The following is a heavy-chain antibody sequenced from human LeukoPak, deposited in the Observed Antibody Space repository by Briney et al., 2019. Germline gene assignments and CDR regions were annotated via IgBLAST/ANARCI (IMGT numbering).Heavy chain of an antibody. CDR1: GFTFSSYS. D-gene: IGHD4-23*01. V-gene: IGHV3-64*01. CDR3: ARGMRWASDY. J-gene: IGHJ4*02. CDR2: ITSNGGTT. Sequence: GGSLRLSCAASGFTFSSYSMVWVRQAPGKGLEYVSGITSNGGTTYYGNSVKGRFTISRDNSKDTLYLQMGSLRTEDMAVYYCARGMRWASDYWGQGTPVTVAS.